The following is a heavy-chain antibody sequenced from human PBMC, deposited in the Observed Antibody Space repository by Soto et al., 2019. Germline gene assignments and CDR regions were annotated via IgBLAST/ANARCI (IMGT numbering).Heavy chain of an antibody. CDR1: GYTFTSYG. V-gene: IGHV1-18*01. Sequence: ASVKVSCKASGYTFTSYGISWVRQAPGQGLEWMGWISAYNGNTNYAQKLQGRVTMTTDTSTSTAYMELRSLRSDDTAVYYCARDGAYYYGSGRSFDIWGQGTMVTVSS. J-gene: IGHJ3*02. CDR3: ARDGAYYYGSGRSFDI. D-gene: IGHD3-10*01. CDR2: ISAYNGNT.